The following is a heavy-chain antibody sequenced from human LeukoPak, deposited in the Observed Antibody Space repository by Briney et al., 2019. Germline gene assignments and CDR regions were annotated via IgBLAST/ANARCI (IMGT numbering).Heavy chain of an antibody. Sequence: SETLSLTCTVSGGSISSYYWSWIRQPAGKGLEWIGRIYTSGSTNYNPSLKSRVTMSVDTSKNQFSLKLSSVTAADTAVYYCARERIQLWSFDYWRQGTLVTVSS. CDR3: ARERIQLWSFDY. CDR2: IYTSGST. J-gene: IGHJ4*02. V-gene: IGHV4-4*07. D-gene: IGHD5-18*01. CDR1: GGSISSYY.